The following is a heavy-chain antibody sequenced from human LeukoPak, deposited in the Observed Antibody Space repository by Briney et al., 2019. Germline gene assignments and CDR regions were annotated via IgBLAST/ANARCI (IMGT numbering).Heavy chain of an antibody. CDR2: VRSKADNYAT. V-gene: IGHV3-73*01. CDR1: RFTLSVSS. J-gene: IGHJ4*02. D-gene: IGHD3-9*01. Sequence: GGSLRLSCVASRFTLSVSSLLWVREASGKGREWGGRVRSKADNYATAYSASVQGRFTVSRDDSKTTAYLQMNSLKPEDTAIYYCATFDWGSSPNWGQGSRVTVSS. CDR3: ATFDWGSSPN.